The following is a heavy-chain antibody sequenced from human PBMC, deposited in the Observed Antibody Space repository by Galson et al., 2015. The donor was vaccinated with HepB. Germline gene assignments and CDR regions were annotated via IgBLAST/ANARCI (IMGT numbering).Heavy chain of an antibody. J-gene: IGHJ4*02. Sequence: SLRLSCAASGFTFSSYAMNWVRQAPGKGLEWVSTISGSGGSTYYADSVKGRFTISRDNSKNTLDPQMNSLRAEDTAVYYCAKPGYCSSTSCSFYFDYWGQGTLVAVSS. CDR3: AKPGYCSSTSCSFYFDY. CDR1: GFTFSSYA. D-gene: IGHD2-2*03. CDR2: ISGSGGST. V-gene: IGHV3-23*01.